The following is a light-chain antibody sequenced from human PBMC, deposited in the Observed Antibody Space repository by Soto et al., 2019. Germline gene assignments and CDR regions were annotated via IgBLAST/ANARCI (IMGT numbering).Light chain of an antibody. CDR2: AAS. CDR3: LLDFRYFWA. CDR1: QAIRTA. Sequence: AIQLTHSPSSLYASVGDRVTITCRASQAIRTALGWYQQKPGKVPKLLIYAASILQSGVPSRFSGSGSGTDFTLTISSLRPEDFATYYCLLDFRYFWACGQGTKVDI. V-gene: IGKV1-6*01. J-gene: IGKJ1*01.